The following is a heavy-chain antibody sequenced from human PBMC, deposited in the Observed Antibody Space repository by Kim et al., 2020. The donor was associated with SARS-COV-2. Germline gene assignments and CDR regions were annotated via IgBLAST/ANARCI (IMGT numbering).Heavy chain of an antibody. CDR3: ARGYDILTGYLTPDY. CDR1: GFTFSSYA. D-gene: IGHD3-9*01. CDR2: ISYDGSNK. V-gene: IGHV3-30*04. J-gene: IGHJ4*02. Sequence: GGSPRLSCAASGFTFSSYAMHWVRQAPGKGLEWVAVISYDGSNKYYADSVKGRFTISRDNSKNTLYLQMNSLRAEDTAVYYCARGYDILTGYLTPDYWGQGTLVTVSS.